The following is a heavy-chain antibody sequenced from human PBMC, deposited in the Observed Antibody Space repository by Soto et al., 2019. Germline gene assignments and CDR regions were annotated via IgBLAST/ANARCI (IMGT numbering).Heavy chain of an antibody. V-gene: IGHV3-30-3*01. CDR1: GFILSTYA. J-gene: IGHJ6*02. D-gene: IGHD2-15*01. Sequence: QVQLVESGGGVVQPGRSLRLSCAASGFILSTYAMYWVRQAPGKGLEWVAVISYDGNNKYYADSVKGRFTISRDNSKNTRYLQMNSLRAEDTAVYYCAKAGCDGGGGCTLVGVRYGRDVWGQGTTVTVSS. CDR3: AKAGCDGGGGCTLVGVRYGRDV. CDR2: ISYDGNNK.